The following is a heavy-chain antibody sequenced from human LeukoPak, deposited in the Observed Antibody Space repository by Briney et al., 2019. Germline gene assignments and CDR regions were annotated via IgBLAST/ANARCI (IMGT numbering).Heavy chain of an antibody. CDR2: INHSGRT. CDR1: GGSFSGYY. V-gene: IGHV4-34*01. Sequence: PSETLSLTCAVYGGSFSGYYWSWIRQPPGKGLEWIGEINHSGRTNYNPSLKSRVTISVDTSKNQFSLKLSSVTAADTAVYYCARHNYGSGSAFDYWGQGTLVTVSS. J-gene: IGHJ4*02. CDR3: ARHNYGSGSAFDY. D-gene: IGHD3-10*01.